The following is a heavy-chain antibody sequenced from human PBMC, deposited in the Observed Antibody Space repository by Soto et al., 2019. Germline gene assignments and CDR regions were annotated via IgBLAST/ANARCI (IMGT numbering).Heavy chain of an antibody. CDR2: ISGSGDTT. V-gene: IGHV3-23*01. D-gene: IGHD1-26*01. J-gene: IGHJ4*02. Sequence: GGSLRLSCAASGLTFSTYAMSWVRQAPGKGLEWVSAISGSGDTTYYANSVKGRFTISRDNSKNTLYLQMNSLRAEDTAVYYFVKGSHPTYTYWRQGTL. CDR1: GLTFSTYA. CDR3: VKGSHPTYTY.